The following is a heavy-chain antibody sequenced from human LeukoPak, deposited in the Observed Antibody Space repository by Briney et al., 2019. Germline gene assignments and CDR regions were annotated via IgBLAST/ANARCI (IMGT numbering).Heavy chain of an antibody. CDR3: ARVGDSGYDFDY. CDR1: GGSIRSSNYY. D-gene: IGHD5-12*01. J-gene: IGHJ4*02. Sequence: SETLSLTCNVLGGSIRSSNYYWGWIRQPPGKGLEWIGSIYYSGSTNYNPSLKSRVTISVDTSKNQFSLKLSSVTAADTAVYYCARVGDSGYDFDYWGQGTLVTVSS. V-gene: IGHV4-39*07. CDR2: IYYSGST.